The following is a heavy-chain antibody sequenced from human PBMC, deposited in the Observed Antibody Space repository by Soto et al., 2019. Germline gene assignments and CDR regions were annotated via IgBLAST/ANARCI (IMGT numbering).Heavy chain of an antibody. CDR1: GFTFNNYA. V-gene: IGHV3-23*01. CDR2: ISGGGATT. D-gene: IGHD3-10*01. CDR3: AKGRGGSGSLTPRVDF. Sequence: EVQLLESGGGLVQPGGSLRLSCAASGFTFNNYAMTWVRQAPGKGLEWVSAISGGGATTSYADSVKGRFTVSRDGSKNTLYLQMSRLRGEDTALYYCAKGRGGSGSLTPRVDFWGQGTLVTVSS. J-gene: IGHJ4*02.